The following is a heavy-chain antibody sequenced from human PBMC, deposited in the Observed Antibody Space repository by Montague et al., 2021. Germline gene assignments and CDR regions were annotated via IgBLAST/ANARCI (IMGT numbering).Heavy chain of an antibody. CDR1: GFTFSNYW. V-gene: IGHV3-7*01. Sequence: SLSLSCAASGFTFSNYWMSWVRQAPGKGLEWVANIKQDGSEKHYVDSVKGRLTISRDNAKNSLYLQMNSLRAEDTAVYFCAGDQGQGYCGGDCYVGLDYWGQGTLVTVSS. CDR3: AGDQGQGYCGGDCYVGLDY. J-gene: IGHJ4*02. CDR2: IKQDGSEK. D-gene: IGHD2-21*01.